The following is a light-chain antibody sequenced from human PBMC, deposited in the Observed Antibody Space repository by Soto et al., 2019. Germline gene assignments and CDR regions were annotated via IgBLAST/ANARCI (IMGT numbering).Light chain of an antibody. CDR2: AAS. J-gene: IGKJ4*01. CDR1: HGFSSY. Sequence: DIQLTQSPSFLSSSVGYRVTISCRASHGFSSYLAWYQQKPGKAPKLLIYAASTLQSGVPSRFSGSGSGTEFTLTISSLQPEDFATYYCQQFNSYPPTFGGGTKVDIK. V-gene: IGKV1-9*01. CDR3: QQFNSYPPT.